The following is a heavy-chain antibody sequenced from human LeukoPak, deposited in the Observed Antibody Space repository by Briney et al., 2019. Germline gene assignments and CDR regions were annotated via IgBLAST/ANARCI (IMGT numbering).Heavy chain of an antibody. Sequence: GGSLRLSCAASGFTFSTSPMHWVRQAPGKGLVWVSFIKGDGSTATLADSVKGRFTISRDNAKSTLYLQMNSLRAEDTAVYYCSSLGAPPPYRDYWGQGTLVTVSS. D-gene: IGHD3-16*02. CDR1: GFTFSTSP. J-gene: IGHJ4*02. CDR2: IKGDGSTA. CDR3: SSLGAPPPYRDY. V-gene: IGHV3-74*01.